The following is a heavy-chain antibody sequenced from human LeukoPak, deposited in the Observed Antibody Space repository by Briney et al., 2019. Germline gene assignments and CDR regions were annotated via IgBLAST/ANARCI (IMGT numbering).Heavy chain of an antibody. CDR2: IYYSGST. CDR1: GGSISSYY. Sequence: SETLSLTCTVSGGSISSYYWSWIRQPPGKGLEWIGYIYYSGSTNYNPSLKSRVTISVDTSKNQFSLKLSSGTAADTAVYYCARAVAVFGTYYYMDVWGKGTTVTVS. CDR3: ARAVAVFGTYYYMDV. J-gene: IGHJ6*03. D-gene: IGHD6-19*01. V-gene: IGHV4-59*01.